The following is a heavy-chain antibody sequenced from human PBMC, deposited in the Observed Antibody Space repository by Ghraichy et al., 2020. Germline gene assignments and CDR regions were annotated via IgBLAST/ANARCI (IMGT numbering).Heavy chain of an antibody. V-gene: IGHV3-48*01. CDR2: ISSSSGAM. D-gene: IGHD3-16*01. CDR3: ARVPTPAITYWFDP. CDR1: GFVFSSHS. J-gene: IGHJ5*02. Sequence: GGSLRLSCAASGFVFSSHSMNWIRQAPGKGLEWVSYISSSSGAMLYADSVKGRFTISRDNAKNSLYLQMNSLRAEDTAVYYCARVPTPAITYWFDPWGQGTLVTVSS.